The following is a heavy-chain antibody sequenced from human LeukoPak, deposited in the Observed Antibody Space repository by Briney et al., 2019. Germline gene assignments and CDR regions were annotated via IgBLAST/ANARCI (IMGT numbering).Heavy chain of an antibody. D-gene: IGHD4-17*01. J-gene: IGHJ4*02. CDR3: AKGRGRETTVTMSGRPGFDY. CDR2: ISGSGGST. CDR1: GFTFSSYG. V-gene: IGHV3-23*01. Sequence: HPGGTLRLSCAASGFTFSSYGMSWVRQAPGKGLEWGSAISGSGGSTYYADSVKGRFTISRDNSKNTPYLQMNSLRAEDTAVYYCAKGRGRETTVTMSGRPGFDYWGQGTLVTVSS.